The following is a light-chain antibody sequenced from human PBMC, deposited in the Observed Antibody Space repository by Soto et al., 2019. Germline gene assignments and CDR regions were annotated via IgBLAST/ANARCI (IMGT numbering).Light chain of an antibody. J-gene: IGKJ4*01. V-gene: IGKV1-5*03. CDR2: KAS. CDR1: QRISSW. Sequence: DIQMTQSPSTLSASAGDRVTITCRASQRISSWLAWYQQKPGKAPKLLIYKASSLESGVPSRFSGSGSGTEFTLTISSLQPDDFATYYCQQYNSFPLTFGGGTKVEIK. CDR3: QQYNSFPLT.